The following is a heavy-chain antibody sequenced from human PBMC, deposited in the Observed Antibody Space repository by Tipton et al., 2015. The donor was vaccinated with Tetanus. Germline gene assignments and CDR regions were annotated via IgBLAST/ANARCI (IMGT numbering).Heavy chain of an antibody. CDR3: ARWRHEDRFFDL. J-gene: IGHJ2*01. V-gene: IGHV6-1*01. CDR1: GDSVSSNDVA. CDR2: TYYRSRWFH. D-gene: IGHD5-18*01. Sequence: LVKPTQTHSLTCDISGDSVSSNDVAWSWIRQSPSRGLEWLGRTYYRSRWFHNYGLSVQSRITINSDTSKNQFSLHLNSVIPEDTAVYYCARWRHEDRFFDLWGRGTRVTVSP.